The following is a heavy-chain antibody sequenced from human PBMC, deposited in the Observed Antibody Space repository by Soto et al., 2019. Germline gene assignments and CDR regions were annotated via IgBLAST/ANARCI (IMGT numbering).Heavy chain of an antibody. V-gene: IGHV4-39*01. CDR2: IYYSENT. Sequence: SETLSLTCSVSGGSISSRSYSWGWIRQPPGKGLEWIGTIYYSENTYYNPSLKSRVTISVDTSKNQFSLKLSSVTAADTAVYYCARGLGYFDWLLRYYGMDVWGQGTTVT. J-gene: IGHJ6*02. CDR3: ARGLGYFDWLLRYYGMDV. D-gene: IGHD3-9*01. CDR1: GGSISSRSYS.